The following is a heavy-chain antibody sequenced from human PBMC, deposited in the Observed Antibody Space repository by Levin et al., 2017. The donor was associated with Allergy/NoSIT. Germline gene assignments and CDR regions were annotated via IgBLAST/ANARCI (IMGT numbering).Heavy chain of an antibody. CDR1: GFTFSAYG. J-gene: IGHJ4*02. CDR2: ISSDGNTK. Sequence: QSGGSLRLSCAASGFTFSAYGMHWVRQAPGKGLQWVAIISSDGNTKYYADSMEGRFTVSRDNSKNTLYLQMNSLRAEDTAVYYCAKELNGSDYDWIYWGQGTLVTVSS. D-gene: IGHD5-12*01. CDR3: AKELNGSDYDWIY. V-gene: IGHV3-30*18.